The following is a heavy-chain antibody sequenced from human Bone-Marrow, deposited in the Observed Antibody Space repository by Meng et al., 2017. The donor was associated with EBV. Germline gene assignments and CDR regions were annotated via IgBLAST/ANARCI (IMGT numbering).Heavy chain of an antibody. CDR3: ARDVNSGSYYGPGAVDY. D-gene: IGHD1-26*01. CDR1: GFTFSSYS. J-gene: IGHJ4*02. V-gene: IGHV3-21*01. Sequence: EVQLVESGGGLVKPGGSLRLSCAAYGFTFSSYSMNWVRQAPGKGLEWVSSISSSSSYIYYADSVKGRFTISRDNAKNSLYLQMNSLRAEDTAVYYCARDVNSGSYYGPGAVDYWGQGTLVTVSS. CDR2: ISSSSSYI.